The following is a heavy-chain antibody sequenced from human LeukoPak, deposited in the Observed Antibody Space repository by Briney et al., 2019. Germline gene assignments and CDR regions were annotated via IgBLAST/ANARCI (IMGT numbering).Heavy chain of an antibody. D-gene: IGHD3-3*01. J-gene: IGHJ4*02. Sequence: PGGSLRLSCAASGFTFSSYSLNWVRQAPGKGLEWVSYISSSSTTIYYADSVKGRFTISRDNAKNSLYLQMNSLRAEDTAVYYCARGSITIFGVVTNWGQGTLVTVSS. CDR2: ISSSSTTI. V-gene: IGHV3-48*01. CDR1: GFTFSSYS. CDR3: ARGSITIFGVVTN.